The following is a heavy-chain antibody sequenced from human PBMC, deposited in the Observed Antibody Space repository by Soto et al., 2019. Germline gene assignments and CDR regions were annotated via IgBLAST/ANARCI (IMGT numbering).Heavy chain of an antibody. J-gene: IGHJ4*02. Sequence: ASVKVSCKASGYTFTSYGISWVRQAPGQGLEWMGWISAYNGNTNYAQKFQGRVTITADKSTSTAYMELSSLRSEDTAVYYCARDLSRWQPCWGQGTLVTVSS. V-gene: IGHV1-18*01. CDR3: ARDLSRWQPC. CDR1: GYTFTSYG. CDR2: ISAYNGNT. D-gene: IGHD6-13*01.